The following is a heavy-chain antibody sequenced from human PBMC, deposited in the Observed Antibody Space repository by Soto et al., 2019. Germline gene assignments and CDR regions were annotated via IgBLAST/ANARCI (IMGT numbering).Heavy chain of an antibody. V-gene: IGHV1-24*01. J-gene: IGHJ4*02. Sequence: QVQLVQSGAEVMKPGASVKVSCKVSGYTLTELSMHWVRQAPGKGLEWMGGFDPEDGETIYAQKFQGRVTMIEDTSTDTAYMELSSLRSEDTAVYYCATDLGGPARTLDYWGQGTLVTVSS. D-gene: IGHD6-6*01. CDR1: GYTLTELS. CDR2: FDPEDGET. CDR3: ATDLGGPARTLDY.